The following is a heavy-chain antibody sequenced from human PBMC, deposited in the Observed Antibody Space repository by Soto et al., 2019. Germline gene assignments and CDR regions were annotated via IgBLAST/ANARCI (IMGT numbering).Heavy chain of an antibody. V-gene: IGHV3-23*01. D-gene: IGHD2-2*01. CDR2: INDGGAYT. CDR1: GFTFSSLG. J-gene: IGHJ6*02. Sequence: EVQLLESGGGLVQPGGSLRLSCVASGFTFSSLGMSWVRQAPGKGLEWVSAINDGGAYTYYANSVKGRFTTSRDNSKDTLYLQMNSLRAEDTAIYYCAKGAMSTKGMDAWGQGTTVTVSS. CDR3: AKGAMSTKGMDA.